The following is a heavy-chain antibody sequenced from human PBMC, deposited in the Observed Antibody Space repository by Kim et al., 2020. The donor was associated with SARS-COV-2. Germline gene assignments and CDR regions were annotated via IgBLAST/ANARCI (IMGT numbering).Heavy chain of an antibody. D-gene: IGHD3-22*01. J-gene: IGHJ3*02. CDR3: ARDQSNYYDSSGYYNGGAFDI. CDR1: GGSISSGGYY. V-gene: IGHV4-31*03. CDR2: IYYSGST. Sequence: SETLSLTCTVSGGSISSGGYYWSWIRQHPGKGLEWIGYIYYSGSTYYNPSLKSRVTISVDTSKNQFSLKLSSVTAADTAVYYCARDQSNYYDSSGYYNGGAFDIWGQGTMVTVSS.